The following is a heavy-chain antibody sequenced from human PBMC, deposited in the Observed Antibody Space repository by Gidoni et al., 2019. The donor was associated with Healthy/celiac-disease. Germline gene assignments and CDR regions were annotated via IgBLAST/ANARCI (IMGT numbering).Heavy chain of an antibody. V-gene: IGHV3-9*01. D-gene: IGHD3-3*01. CDR2: ISWKSGSI. Sequence: EVQLVASGGALVQPGRSLRLSCAASGFTFDDSAMHWVRQAPGKGLEWVSGISWKSGSIGYADSVKGRFTISRDNAKNSLYLQMNSLRAEDTALYYCAKDGGFGVDPYYYMDVWGKGTTVTVSS. CDR1: GFTFDDSA. J-gene: IGHJ6*03. CDR3: AKDGGFGVDPYYYMDV.